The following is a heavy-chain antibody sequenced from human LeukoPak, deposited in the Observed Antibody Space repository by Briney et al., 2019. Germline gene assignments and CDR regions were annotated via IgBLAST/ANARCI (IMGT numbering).Heavy chain of an antibody. CDR2: IKQDGTEK. V-gene: IGHV3-7*03. CDR1: GFTFSSYG. CDR3: ARRYFDY. Sequence: PGGSLRLSCAASGFTFSSYGMHWVRQAPGKGLEWVANIKQDGTEKYYVDSVKGRFTISRDNAKNSLYLQMNSLRVEDTAVYYCARRYFDYWGQGTLVTVSS. J-gene: IGHJ4*02.